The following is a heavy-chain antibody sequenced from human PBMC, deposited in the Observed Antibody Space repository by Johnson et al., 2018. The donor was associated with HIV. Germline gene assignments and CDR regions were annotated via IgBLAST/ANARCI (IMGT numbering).Heavy chain of an antibody. CDR2: IKQDGSEK. D-gene: IGHD4-23*01. V-gene: IGHV3-7*05. Sequence: VLLVESGGGMVQPGGSLRLSCAASGFTFSSYWMSWVRQAPGKGLEWVANIKQDGSEKYYVDSVKGRFTISRDNAKNSLYLQMNSLRAEDTAVYYCARARQGAVVKWGPGKMDAFDIWGQGTMVTVSS. CDR1: GFTFSSYW. CDR3: ARARQGAVVKWGPGKMDAFDI. J-gene: IGHJ3*02.